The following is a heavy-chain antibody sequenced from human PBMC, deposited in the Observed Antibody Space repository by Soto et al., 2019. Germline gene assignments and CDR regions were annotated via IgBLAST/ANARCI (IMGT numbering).Heavy chain of an antibody. CDR1: GFTFSTYW. Sequence: PGGSLRLSCAASGFTFSTYWMHWVRQAPGKGLVWVSRIKSDGSSTSYADSVKGRFTISRDNAKNTLYLQMNSLRVEDTAVYYCARSDWFDPGGQGTLVTVSS. V-gene: IGHV3-74*01. CDR3: ARSDWFDP. J-gene: IGHJ5*02. CDR2: IKSDGSST.